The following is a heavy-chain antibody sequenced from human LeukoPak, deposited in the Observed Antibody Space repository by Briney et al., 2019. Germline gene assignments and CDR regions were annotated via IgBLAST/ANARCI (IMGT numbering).Heavy chain of an antibody. J-gene: IGHJ4*02. V-gene: IGHV1-46*03. CDR3: ASSGYDYRFFEN. Sequence: ASVKVSCKASGYTFTSYYMHWVRQAPGQGLEWMGIINPSGGSTSYAQKFQGRVTMTRDTSTSTVYMELNSLKTEDTAVYYCASSGYDYRFFENWGQGILVTVSS. CDR1: GYTFTSYY. CDR2: INPSGGST. D-gene: IGHD5-12*01.